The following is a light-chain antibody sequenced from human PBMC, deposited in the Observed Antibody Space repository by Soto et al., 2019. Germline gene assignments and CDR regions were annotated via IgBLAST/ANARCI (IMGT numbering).Light chain of an antibody. V-gene: IGKV3-15*01. CDR1: QSIGGT. J-gene: IGKJ5*01. CDR3: QQYNNRPPIT. Sequence: EIVMTQSPATLSVSPGERATLYCRASQSIGGTLAWYQQKPGQAPRLVMYGASIRPTGIPARFSGSGSGTEFTLTISSLQSEDFAVYYCQQYNNRPPITFGQGTRLEI. CDR2: GAS.